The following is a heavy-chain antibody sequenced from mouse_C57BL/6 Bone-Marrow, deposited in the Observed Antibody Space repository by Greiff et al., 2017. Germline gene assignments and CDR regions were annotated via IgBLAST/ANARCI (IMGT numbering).Heavy chain of an antibody. V-gene: IGHV5-12*01. J-gene: IGHJ3*01. CDR3: ARKGGNSSWFAY. Sequence: EVQLVESGGGLVQPGGSLKLSCAASGFTFSDYHMYWVRQTPEKRLEWVAYISNGGGSTYYPDTVKGRFTISRDNAKNTLYLQMSRLKSEDTAMYYCARKGGNSSWFAYWGQGTLVTVSA. D-gene: IGHD2-1*01. CDR1: GFTFSDYH. CDR2: ISNGGGST.